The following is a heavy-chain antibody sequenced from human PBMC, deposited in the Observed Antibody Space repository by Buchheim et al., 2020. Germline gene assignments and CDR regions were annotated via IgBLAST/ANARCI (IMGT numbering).Heavy chain of an antibody. CDR3: ARDIGRVVGFTSHIAAANLDY. D-gene: IGHD6-13*01. CDR1: GGPISSSGYY. CDR2: IYYSGST. Sequence: QLQLQESGPGLVKPSETLSLTCTVSGGPISSSGYYWGWIRQPPGKGLEWIGSIYYSGSTYYKPSLKSRVTISVDTPKKQFSLKLSSVTAADTAVYYCARDIGRVVGFTSHIAAANLDYWGQGTL. V-gene: IGHV4-39*07. J-gene: IGHJ4*02.